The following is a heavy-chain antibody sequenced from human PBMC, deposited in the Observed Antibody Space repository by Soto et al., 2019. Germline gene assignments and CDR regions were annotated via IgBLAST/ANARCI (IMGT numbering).Heavy chain of an antibody. CDR3: AKDRCTNGVCFSNFDY. CDR1: GFTFSSYG. V-gene: IGHV3-30*18. D-gene: IGHD2-8*01. CDR2: ISYDGSNK. Sequence: GGSLRLSCAASGFTFSSYGMHWVRQAPGKGLEWVAVISYDGSNKYYADSVKGRFTISRDNSKNTLYLQMNSLRAEDTAVYYCAKDRCTNGVCFSNFDYWGQGTLVTVSS. J-gene: IGHJ4*02.